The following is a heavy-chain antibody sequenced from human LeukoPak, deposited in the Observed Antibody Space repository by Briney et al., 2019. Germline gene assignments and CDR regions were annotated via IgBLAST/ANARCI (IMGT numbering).Heavy chain of an antibody. D-gene: IGHD3-22*01. CDR2: ISSSGSTI. Sequence: GGSLRLSCAASGFTFSDYYMSWIRQAPGKGLEWVSYISSSGSTIYYADSVKGRFTISRDNSKNTLYLQMNSLRAEDTAVYYCAKDFSAYYYDSSGDDAFDIWGQGTMVTVSS. J-gene: IGHJ3*02. V-gene: IGHV3-11*01. CDR3: AKDFSAYYYDSSGDDAFDI. CDR1: GFTFSDYY.